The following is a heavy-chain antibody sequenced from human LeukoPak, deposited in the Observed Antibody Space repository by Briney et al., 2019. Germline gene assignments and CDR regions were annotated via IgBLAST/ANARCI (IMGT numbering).Heavy chain of an antibody. V-gene: IGHV3-23*01. CDR2: INGDGGAT. CDR3: AKGLRGGNGWYTLYFDY. J-gene: IGHJ4*02. D-gene: IGHD6-19*01. CDR1: GFTFSNYA. Sequence: GGALRLSCAASGFTFSNYAVTWVRQAPGKGLEWVSSINGDGGATYYADSVKGRFTISRDNSKNTLFLQMNSLRAEDTAVYYCAKGLRGGNGWYTLYFDYWGQGTLVSVSS.